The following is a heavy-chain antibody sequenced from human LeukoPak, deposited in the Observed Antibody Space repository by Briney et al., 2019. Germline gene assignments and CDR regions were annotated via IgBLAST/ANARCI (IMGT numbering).Heavy chain of an antibody. Sequence: SETLSLTCTVSGGSISSYYWSWIRQPPGKGLEWIGYICYSGSTNYNPSLKSRVTISVDTSKNQFSLRLNSVTAADTAVYYCARQPMVVGAARGAYFDYWGQGTLVTVSS. J-gene: IGHJ4*02. CDR2: ICYSGST. V-gene: IGHV4-59*08. D-gene: IGHD1-26*01. CDR3: ARQPMVVGAARGAYFDY. CDR1: GGSISSYY.